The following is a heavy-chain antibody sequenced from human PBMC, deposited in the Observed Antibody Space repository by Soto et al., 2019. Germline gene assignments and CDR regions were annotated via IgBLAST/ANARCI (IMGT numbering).Heavy chain of an antibody. J-gene: IGHJ6*02. D-gene: IGHD2-21*02. CDR3: VQSRCGGDCLEIYSSHAYNGLDV. V-gene: IGHV2-5*02. Sequence: QVTLKESGPTLVKPTQTLTLTCTVSGLSLRTTGVGVGWVRQPPGKALEWLALLYWDDDQRYSPSLRSRLTIAKAISEKQVVLTMTKMDTVDTATYYCVQSRCGGDCLEIYSSHAYNGLDVWGQGTTVTVSS. CDR1: GLSLRTTGVG. CDR2: LYWDDDQ.